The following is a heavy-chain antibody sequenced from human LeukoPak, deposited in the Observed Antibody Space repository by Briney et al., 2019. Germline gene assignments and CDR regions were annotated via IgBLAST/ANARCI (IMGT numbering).Heavy chain of an antibody. J-gene: IGHJ3*02. D-gene: IGHD6-13*01. CDR2: INPSGGST. CDR3: ARNKRGSSSWFHDDAFDI. CDR1: GYTFARYY. V-gene: IGHV1-46*01. Sequence: ASVKVSCKTSGYTFARYYMHWVRQAPGQGLEWMGIINPSGGSTSYAQKFQDRVTMTRDTSTSTVYMELTSLRSEDTAVYYCARNKRGSSSWFHDDAFDIWGQGTMVTVSS.